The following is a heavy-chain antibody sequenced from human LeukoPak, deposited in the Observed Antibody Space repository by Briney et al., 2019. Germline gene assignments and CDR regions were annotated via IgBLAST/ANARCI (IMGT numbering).Heavy chain of an antibody. V-gene: IGHV4-4*07. CDR1: GVSISGYF. Sequence: SETLSLTCTVSGVSISGYFWTWIRQAAGKGLEWIGRIYTSGSTKYNPSLKSRATISLDMSKNQFSLKLTSVTAADTAVYYCARGYSTGSKSFSLYYYMDVWGKGTTVTV. CDR3: ARGYSTGSKSFSLYYYMDV. J-gene: IGHJ6*03. D-gene: IGHD2-8*02. CDR2: IYTSGST.